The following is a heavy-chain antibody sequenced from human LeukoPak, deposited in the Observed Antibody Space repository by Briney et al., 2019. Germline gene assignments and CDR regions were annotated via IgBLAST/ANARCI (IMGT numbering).Heavy chain of an antibody. Sequence: SETLSLTCTVSGGSMTTQHWNRIRQTPGKGLEWIGYVFDSGRTKENPSLKSRVTLSADTSKNQLSLRLSSVTAADTAVYYCTTIKRGNIFGYFDFWGQGILVTVSS. V-gene: IGHV4-59*11. J-gene: IGHJ4*02. CDR2: VFDSGRT. CDR3: TTIKRGNIFGYFDF. CDR1: GGSMTTQH. D-gene: IGHD5-18*01.